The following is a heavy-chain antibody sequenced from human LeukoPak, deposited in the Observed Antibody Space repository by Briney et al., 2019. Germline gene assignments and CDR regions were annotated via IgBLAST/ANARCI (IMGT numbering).Heavy chain of an antibody. Sequence: GGSLRLSCAASGFTFSSYAMSWVRQAPGKRLEWVSAISGSGGSTYYADSVKGRFTISRDNSKNTLYLQMNSLRAEDTAVYYCAKSYSSSWSPFFDYWGQGTLVTVSS. CDR1: GFTFSSYA. CDR3: AKSYSSSWSPFFDY. D-gene: IGHD6-13*01. CDR2: ISGSGGST. V-gene: IGHV3-23*01. J-gene: IGHJ4*02.